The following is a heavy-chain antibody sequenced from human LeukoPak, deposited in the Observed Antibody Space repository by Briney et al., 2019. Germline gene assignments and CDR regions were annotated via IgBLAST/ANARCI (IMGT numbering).Heavy chain of an antibody. V-gene: IGHV3-23*01. D-gene: IGHD3-22*01. CDR3: AEPEGGYYDIRPD. CDR1: GFTFSSYA. J-gene: IGHJ4*02. Sequence: GGSLRLSCAASGFTFSSYAMSWVRQAPGKGLEWVSAISGSGGSTYYADSVKGRFTISRDNSKNTLYLQMNSLRVEDTAVYYCAEPEGGYYDIRPDWGQGTLVTVSS. CDR2: ISGSGGST.